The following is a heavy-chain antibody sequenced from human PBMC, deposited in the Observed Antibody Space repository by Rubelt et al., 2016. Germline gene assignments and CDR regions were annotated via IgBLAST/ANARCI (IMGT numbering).Heavy chain of an antibody. CDR3: ASRGYNYGRSFDY. D-gene: IGHD5-18*01. V-gene: IGHV4-59*01. Sequence: QVQLQESGPGLVKPSETLSLTCTVSGGSISSYYWNWIRQPPGKGLEWIGNIYDSGSTNYNPSLKSRVTISVDTSKNQFSLRLGSVTAADTSVYDCASRGYNYGRSFDYWGQGTLVTGSS. J-gene: IGHJ4*02. CDR1: GGSISSYY. CDR2: IYDSGST.